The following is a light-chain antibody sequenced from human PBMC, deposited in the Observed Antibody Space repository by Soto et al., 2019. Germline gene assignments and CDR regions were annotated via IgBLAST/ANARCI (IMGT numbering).Light chain of an antibody. CDR2: YAS. CDR3: QQRSNWPPLT. CDR1: QSVRTN. J-gene: IGKJ5*01. V-gene: IGKV3-11*01. Sequence: MTQFPDTVSVTAGETVTLSCGASQSVRTNLAWYQQRPGQAPRLLIHYASTRASDIPARFSGSGSGTDFTLTISSLEPEDFAVYYCQQRSNWPPLTFGQGTRLEI.